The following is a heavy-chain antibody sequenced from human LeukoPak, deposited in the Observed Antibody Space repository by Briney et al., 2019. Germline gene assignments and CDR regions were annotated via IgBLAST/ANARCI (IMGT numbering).Heavy chain of an antibody. D-gene: IGHD2-21*02. CDR1: GGSISNHY. J-gene: IGHJ4*02. CDR3: ARTFCGGDCYLDY. V-gene: IGHV4-59*11. Sequence: SETLSLTCTVSGGSISNHYWSWIRQPPGKGLEWIGYIYYTGSTNYNPSLKSRVTISVDTSKNQFSLKVRSVTAADTAVYYCARTFCGGDCYLDYWGQGTLVTVSP. CDR2: IYYTGST.